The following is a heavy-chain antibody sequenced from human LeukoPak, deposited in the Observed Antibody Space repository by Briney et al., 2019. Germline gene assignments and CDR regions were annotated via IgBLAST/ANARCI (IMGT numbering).Heavy chain of an antibody. V-gene: IGHV4-34*01. D-gene: IGHD4-17*01. CDR2: IYHSGST. CDR1: GGSFSGYF. Sequence: SETLSLTCAVHGGSFSGYFWSWIRQPPGKGVGWVGEIYHSGSTNYNPSLKSRVTISVDKSKNQFSLKLSSVTAADTAVYYCARVAEVTIPAYFDYWGQGTLVTVSS. J-gene: IGHJ4*02. CDR3: ARVAEVTIPAYFDY.